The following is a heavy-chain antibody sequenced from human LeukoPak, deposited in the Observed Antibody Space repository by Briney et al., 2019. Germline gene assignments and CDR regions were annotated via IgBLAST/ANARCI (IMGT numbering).Heavy chain of an antibody. CDR3: ARYGGGYCTNGVCYDPTIRYGYYYYMDV. V-gene: IGHV1-46*01. CDR2: INPSGGST. Sequence: ASVKVSCKASGYTFTSYYMHWVRQAPGQGLEWMGIINPSGGSTSYAQKFQGRVTMTRDMSTSTVYMELSSLRSEDTAVYYCARYGGGYCTNGVCYDPTIRYGYYYYMDVWGKGTTVTVSS. J-gene: IGHJ6*03. CDR1: GYTFTSYY. D-gene: IGHD2-8*01.